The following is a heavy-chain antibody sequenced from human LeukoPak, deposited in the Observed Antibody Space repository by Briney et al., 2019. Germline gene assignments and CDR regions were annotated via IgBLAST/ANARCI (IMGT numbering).Heavy chain of an antibody. CDR3: ARGGSGNSKYVFDI. V-gene: IGHV4-59*11. D-gene: IGHD3-10*01. CDR1: GGSISGQY. CDR2: IHYSGST. J-gene: IGHJ3*02. Sequence: NPSETLSLTCTVSGGSISGQYWSWLRQPPGKGLQWMGYIHYSGSTNYNSSLKSRVTISVDTSKSHFSLKLNSATAADTAVYYCARGGSGNSKYVFDIWGQGTMVTVSS.